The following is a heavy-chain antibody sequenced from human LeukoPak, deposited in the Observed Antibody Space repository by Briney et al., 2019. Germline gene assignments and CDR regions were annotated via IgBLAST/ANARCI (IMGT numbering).Heavy chain of an antibody. CDR1: GFTFDDYA. V-gene: IGHV3-9*01. J-gene: IGHJ4*02. CDR2: ISWNSGSI. CDR3: ARAGRGAMGEFDY. Sequence: LSGGSLRLSCAASGFTFDDYAMHWVRQAPGKGLEWVSGISWNSGSIDYADSVKGRFTISRDNAKNSLYLQMNSLRAEDAASYYWARAGRGAMGEFDYWGQGTLVTVSS. D-gene: IGHD5-18*01.